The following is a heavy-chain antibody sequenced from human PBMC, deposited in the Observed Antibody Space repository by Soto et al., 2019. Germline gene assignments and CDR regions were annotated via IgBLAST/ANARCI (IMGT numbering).Heavy chain of an antibody. CDR3: ATQNVVRETPRVFDY. V-gene: IGHV3-30*03. CDR2: ISFDGNDK. D-gene: IGHD1-1*01. CDR1: GFTSSNYG. Sequence: PGGSLRLSCAASGFTSSNYGMHWVRQASGKGPEWVAVISFDGNDKYYADSVKGRFSISRDNSRNTLYLQLDSLRSEDTAVYYCATQNVVRETPRVFDYWGQGTLVTVSS. J-gene: IGHJ4*02.